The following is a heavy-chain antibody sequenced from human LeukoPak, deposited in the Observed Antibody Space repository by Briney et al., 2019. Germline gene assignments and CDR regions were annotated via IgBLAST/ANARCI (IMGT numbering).Heavy chain of an antibody. J-gene: IGHJ4*02. CDR3: TTAYGMVGALVDY. V-gene: IGHV3-15*01. D-gene: IGHD1-26*01. CDR1: GFTFSGSA. CDR2: IKSKTDGGTT. Sequence: PGGSLRLSCAASGFTFSGSAMHWVRQASGKGLEWVGRIKSKTDGGTTDYAAPVKGRFTISRDDSKNTLYLQMNSLKTEDTAVYYCTTAYGMVGALVDYWGQGTLVTVSS.